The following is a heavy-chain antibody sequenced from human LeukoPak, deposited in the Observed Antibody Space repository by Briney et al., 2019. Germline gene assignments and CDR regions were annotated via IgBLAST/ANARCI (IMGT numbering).Heavy chain of an antibody. CDR3: ARGIGYSYGSFDY. J-gene: IGHJ4*02. CDR1: GGTFSSYA. V-gene: IGHV1-69*04. CDR2: IIPILGIA. D-gene: IGHD5-18*01. Sequence: SVKVSCKASGGTFSSYAISWVRQAPGQGLEWMGRIIPILGIANYAQKFQGRVTITADKSTSTAYMELSSLRSEDTAVYYCARGIGYSYGSFDYWGQGTLVTVSS.